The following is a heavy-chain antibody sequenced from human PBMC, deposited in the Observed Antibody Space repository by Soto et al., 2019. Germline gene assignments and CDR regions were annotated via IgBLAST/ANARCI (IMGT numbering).Heavy chain of an antibody. Sequence: ASVKVSCKASGGTFSSYAISWVRQAPGQGLEWMGGIIPIFGTANYAQKFQGRVTITADESTSTAYMELSSLRSEDTAVYYCAWGYSSSSDYYGMDVWGQGTTVTVSS. J-gene: IGHJ6*02. D-gene: IGHD6-6*01. CDR1: GGTFSSYA. CDR2: IIPIFGTA. V-gene: IGHV1-69*13. CDR3: AWGYSSSSDYYGMDV.